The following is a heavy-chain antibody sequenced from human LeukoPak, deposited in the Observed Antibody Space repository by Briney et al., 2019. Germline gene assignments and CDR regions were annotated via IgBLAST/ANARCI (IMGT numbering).Heavy chain of an antibody. CDR1: GFTFTDYY. D-gene: IGHD5-12*01. CDR3: ARDRYSGYDDY. V-gene: IGHV3-11*01. Sequence: PGGSLRLSCAASGFTFTDYYMSWIRPAPRKGLEWVSYISSSGSTIYYADSVKGRFTISRDNAKNSLYLQMNSLRAVDTGVYYCARDRYSGYDDYWGQGTLVTVSS. CDR2: ISSSGSTI. J-gene: IGHJ4*02.